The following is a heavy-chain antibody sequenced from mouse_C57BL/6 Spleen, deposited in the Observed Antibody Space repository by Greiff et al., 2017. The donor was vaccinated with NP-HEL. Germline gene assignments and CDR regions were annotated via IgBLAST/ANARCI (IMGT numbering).Heavy chain of an antibody. V-gene: IGHV1-52*01. J-gene: IGHJ3*01. Sequence: VQLQQPGAELVRPGSSVKLSCTASGYTFTSYWLHWVKQRPIQGLEWIGNIDPSDSEPHYNQKLKDNATLTVDKSSSTAYMQLSSLTSEDSAVYYCARLGDSSGYRAWFAYWGQGTLVTVSA. D-gene: IGHD3-2*02. CDR2: IDPSDSEP. CDR1: GYTFTSYW. CDR3: ARLGDSSGYRAWFAY.